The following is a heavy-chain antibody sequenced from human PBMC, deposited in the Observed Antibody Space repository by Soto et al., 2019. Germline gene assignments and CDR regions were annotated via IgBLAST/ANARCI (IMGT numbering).Heavy chain of an antibody. Sequence: GASVKVSCKVSGYTLTELSMHWVRQAPGKGLEWMGGFDPEDGETIYADSVKGRFTISRDNAKNSLYLQMSSLRDEDTAVYYCARGGSVGYCSTTSCFALWGQGTLVTVSS. V-gene: IGHV1-24*01. D-gene: IGHD2-2*01. CDR2: FDPEDGET. J-gene: IGHJ4*02. CDR1: GYTLTELS. CDR3: ARGGSVGYCSTTSCFAL.